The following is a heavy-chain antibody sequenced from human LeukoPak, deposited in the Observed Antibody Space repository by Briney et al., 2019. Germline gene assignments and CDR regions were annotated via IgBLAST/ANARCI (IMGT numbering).Heavy chain of an antibody. CDR2: ISRGSDHI. Sequence: GGPLRLSCAASGFTFSSYAMNWVRQAPGKGLEWVSSISRGSDHIFYADSMKGRFTISRDNAKNSLYLQMNSLRAEDTAVYYCARGSTYYDSSGQVPFDYWGQGTLVTVSS. CDR3: ARGSTYYDSSGQVPFDY. J-gene: IGHJ4*02. CDR1: GFTFSSYA. D-gene: IGHD3-22*01. V-gene: IGHV3-21*01.